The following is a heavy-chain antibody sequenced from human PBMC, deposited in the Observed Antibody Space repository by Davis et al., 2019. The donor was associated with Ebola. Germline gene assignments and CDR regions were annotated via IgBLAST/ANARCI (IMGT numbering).Heavy chain of an antibody. CDR2: IKQDGSEK. CDR3: ARDRVRNMHDAFDM. Sequence: GESLKISCAASGFTFSSYAMSWVRQAPGKGLEWVANIKQDGSEKYYVDSVKGRSTISRDNAKNSLYLQMNSLRAEDTAVYYCARDRVRNMHDAFDMWGQGTMVTVSS. D-gene: IGHD2/OR15-2a*01. J-gene: IGHJ3*02. CDR1: GFTFSSYA. V-gene: IGHV3-7*03.